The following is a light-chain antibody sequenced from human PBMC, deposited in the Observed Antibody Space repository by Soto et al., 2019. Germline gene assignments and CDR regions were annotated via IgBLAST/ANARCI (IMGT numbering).Light chain of an antibody. CDR1: SSDVGGYNY. Sequence: QSVLTQPRSVSGSPGQSVTISCTVTSSDVGGYNYVSWYQQHPGKAPKLMIYDVNKRPSGVPDRFSGSKSDNTASLTISGLQAEDEADYYCCSYAGSYTLVFGGGTKVTVL. CDR3: CSYAGSYTLV. CDR2: DVN. V-gene: IGLV2-11*01. J-gene: IGLJ2*01.